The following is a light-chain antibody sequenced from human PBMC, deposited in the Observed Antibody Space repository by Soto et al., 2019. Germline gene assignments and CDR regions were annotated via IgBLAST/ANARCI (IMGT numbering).Light chain of an antibody. CDR2: EAS. CDR3: CSSGGSPTYV. J-gene: IGLJ1*01. Sequence: QSALTQPASVSGSPGQSVTISCTGTSSDVGKYNLVSWYQQHPGKAPKLMIYEASKRPSGVSHRFSGAKSGNTASLTISGLQAEDEAEYYCCSSGGSPTYVFGTGTKLTVL. CDR1: SSDVGKYNL. V-gene: IGLV2-23*01.